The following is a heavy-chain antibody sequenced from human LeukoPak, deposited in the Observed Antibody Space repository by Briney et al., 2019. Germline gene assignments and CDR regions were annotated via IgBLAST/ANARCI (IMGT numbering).Heavy chain of an antibody. J-gene: IGHJ4*02. CDR1: GGSISSFY. V-gene: IGHV4-59*01. CDR2: IYHSGST. CDR3: ASFGCAARGTYYLDY. D-gene: IGHD1-26*01. Sequence: SETLSLTCTVSGGSISSFYWSWIRQPPGKGLNWIGYIYHSGSTNSNTSLKSRVTISLDTSKNQFSLKLTSVTAADTAVYYCASFGCAARGTYYLDYWSQGTLVIVPS.